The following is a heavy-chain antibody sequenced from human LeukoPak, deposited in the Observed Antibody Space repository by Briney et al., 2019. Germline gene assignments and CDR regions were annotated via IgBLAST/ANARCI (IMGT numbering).Heavy chain of an antibody. Sequence: SETLSLTCTVSGGSISSGGYYWSWIRQHPGKGLEWIGYIYYSGSTYYNPSLKSRVTISVDTSKNQFSLKLSSVTAADTAVYYCARRRGELYYFDYWGQGTLVTVSS. J-gene: IGHJ4*02. D-gene: IGHD3-16*01. CDR2: IYYSGST. CDR3: ARRRGELYYFDY. CDR1: GGSISSGGYY. V-gene: IGHV4-31*03.